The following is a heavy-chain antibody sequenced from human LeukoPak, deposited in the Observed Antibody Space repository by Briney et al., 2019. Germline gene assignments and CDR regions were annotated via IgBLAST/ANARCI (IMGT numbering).Heavy chain of an antibody. CDR3: ARLRVTTGFDH. CDR2: IYYSGIT. D-gene: IGHD2-21*02. Sequence: TSETLSLTCTVSDGSITRSSYYWGWIRQTPGEGLDWIGSIYYSGITYYNPSLQGRVTMSVDTSKNQFSLKLNSVTVADTAVYYCARLRVTTGFDHWDQGIPVTVSS. J-gene: IGHJ4*02. V-gene: IGHV4-39*01. CDR1: DGSITRSSYY.